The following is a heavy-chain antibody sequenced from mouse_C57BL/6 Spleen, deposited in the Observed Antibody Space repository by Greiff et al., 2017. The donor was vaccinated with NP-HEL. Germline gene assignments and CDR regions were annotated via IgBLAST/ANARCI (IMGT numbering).Heavy chain of an antibody. J-gene: IGHJ3*01. CDR3: ARRADGYYVGFAY. CDR2: IDPSDSYT. D-gene: IGHD2-3*01. V-gene: IGHV1-69*01. CDR1: GYTFTSYW. Sequence: VQLQQPGAELVMPGASVKLSCKASGYTFTSYWMHWVKQRPGQGLEWIGEIDPSDSYTNYNQKFKGKSTLTVDKSSSTAYMPLSSLTSEDSAVYYCARRADGYYVGFAYWGQGTLVTVSA.